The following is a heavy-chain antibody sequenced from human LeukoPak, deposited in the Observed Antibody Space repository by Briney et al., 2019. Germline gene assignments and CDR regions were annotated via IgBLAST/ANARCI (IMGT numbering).Heavy chain of an antibody. CDR3: AKVSGIAVAGREPSRGVPDY. CDR2: ISGSGGST. Sequence: SGGSLRLSCAASGFTFSSYAMSWVRQAPGKGLEWVSAISGSGGSTYYADSVKGRFTISRDNSKNTLYLQMNSLRAEDTAVYYCAKVSGIAVAGREPSRGVPDYWGQGTLVTVSS. D-gene: IGHD6-19*01. CDR1: GFTFSSYA. V-gene: IGHV3-23*01. J-gene: IGHJ4*02.